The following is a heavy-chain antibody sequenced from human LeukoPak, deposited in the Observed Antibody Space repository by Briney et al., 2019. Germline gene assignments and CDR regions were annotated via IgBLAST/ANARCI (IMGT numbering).Heavy chain of an antibody. J-gene: IGHJ1*01. CDR3: ATNGWYCLDH. CDR1: GGSISSDNW. CDR2: IYHSGST. V-gene: IGHV4-4*02. D-gene: IGHD6-19*01. Sequence: SETLSLTCAVSGGSISSDNWWSWVRQPPGKGLEWIGEIYHSGSTNYNPSLQSRVTISVDKSNNHFSLRLTSVTAADTAVYYCATNGWYCLDHWGQGVLVTVSS.